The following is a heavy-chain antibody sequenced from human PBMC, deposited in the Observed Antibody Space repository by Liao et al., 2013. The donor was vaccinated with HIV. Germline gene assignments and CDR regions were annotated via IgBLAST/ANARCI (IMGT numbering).Heavy chain of an antibody. CDR3: ARDIDFQY. V-gene: IGHV4-4*07. J-gene: IGHJ1*01. Sequence: QVQLQESGPGLVKPSATLSLTCSVSGGSISSYYWSWIRQPAGKGLEWIGRISASGGTNYNPSLKSRVTMSLDTSRNRISLQLNSVTAADTAVYFCARDIDFQYWGRGHPGHRLV. CDR1: GGSISSYY. D-gene: IGHD1-26*01. CDR2: ISASGGT.